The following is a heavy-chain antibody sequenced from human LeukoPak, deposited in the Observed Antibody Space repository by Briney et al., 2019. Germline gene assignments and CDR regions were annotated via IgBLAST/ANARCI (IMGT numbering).Heavy chain of an antibody. J-gene: IGHJ4*02. Sequence: PGGSLRLSCAASGFTVSSNYMNWVRQAPGKGPEWVSVIYSGGSTYYADSVKGRFTISRVNSKNTMYLQMNSLRVDDTAVYYCTRFNNFDYWGQGTLVTVSS. CDR2: IYSGGST. CDR3: TRFNNFDY. CDR1: GFTVSSNY. V-gene: IGHV3-53*01.